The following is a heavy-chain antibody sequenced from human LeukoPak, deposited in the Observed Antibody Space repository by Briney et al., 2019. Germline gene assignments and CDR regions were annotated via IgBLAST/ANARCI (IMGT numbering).Heavy chain of an antibody. CDR3: TTGDY. Sequence: PGGSLSLSCAASEFTFSNAWVTWVRQAPGKGLEWVGRIKSKIDGGTTDYAAPVKGRFTISRDDSKNTVSLEMNSLKTEDTAVYYCTTGDYWGQGTLVTVSS. CDR2: IKSKIDGGTT. J-gene: IGHJ4*02. V-gene: IGHV3-15*01. CDR1: EFTFSNAW.